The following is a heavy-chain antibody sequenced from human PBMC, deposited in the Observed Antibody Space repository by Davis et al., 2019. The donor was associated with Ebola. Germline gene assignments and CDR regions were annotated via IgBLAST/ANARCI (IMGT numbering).Heavy chain of an antibody. CDR3: ARDGYSSSWFRYGMDV. D-gene: IGHD6-13*01. CDR2: IYHSGST. CDR1: GGSISSSNW. V-gene: IGHV4-4*02. Sequence: SETLSLTCAVSGGSISSSNWWSWVRQPPGKGLEWIGEIYHSGSTNYNPSLKSRVTISVDKSKNQFSLKLSSVTAADTAVYYCARDGYSSSWFRYGMDVWGQGTTVTVSS. J-gene: IGHJ6*02.